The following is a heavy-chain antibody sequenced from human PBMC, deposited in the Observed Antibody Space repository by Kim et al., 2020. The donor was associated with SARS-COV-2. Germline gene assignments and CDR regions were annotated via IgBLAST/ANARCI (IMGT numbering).Heavy chain of an antibody. Sequence: GGSLRLSCTASGFSFSGYYMNWVRQAPGKGLEWVSSITTASNYINYADSVKGRFTISRDNAMNSLYLQMNSLRAEDTAVYYCAREFSGSGWYPFDYWGQG. J-gene: IGHJ4*02. CDR3: AREFSGSGWYPFDY. V-gene: IGHV3-21*01. CDR1: GFSFSGYY. CDR2: ITTASNYI. D-gene: IGHD6-19*01.